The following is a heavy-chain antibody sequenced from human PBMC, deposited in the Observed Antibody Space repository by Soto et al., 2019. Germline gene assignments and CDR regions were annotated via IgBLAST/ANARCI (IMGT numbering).Heavy chain of an antibody. CDR3: AKTVYDSSGYYYGGAFDI. CDR2: ISGSGGST. D-gene: IGHD3-22*01. Sequence: EVQLLESGGGLVQPGGSLRLSCAASGFTFSSYAMSWVRQAPGKGLEWVSAISGSGGSTYYAASVKGRFTISRDNSKNTLYLQMNSLRAEDTAVYYCAKTVYDSSGYYYGGAFDIWGQGPMVTVSS. CDR1: GFTFSSYA. J-gene: IGHJ3*02. V-gene: IGHV3-23*01.